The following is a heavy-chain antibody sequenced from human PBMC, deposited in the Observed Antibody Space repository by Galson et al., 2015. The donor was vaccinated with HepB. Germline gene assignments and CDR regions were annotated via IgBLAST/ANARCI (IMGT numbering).Heavy chain of an antibody. V-gene: IGHV1-18*01. Sequence: SVKVSCKASGYTFTSYGISWVRQAPGQGLEWMGWISAYNGNTNYAQKLQGRVTMTTDTSTSTAYMELRSLRSDDTAVYYCARDSIVVVPAAMMYYYYYYMDVWGKGTTVTVSS. D-gene: IGHD2-2*01. CDR2: ISAYNGNT. CDR1: GYTFTSYG. J-gene: IGHJ6*03. CDR3: ARDSIVVVPAAMMYYYYYYMDV.